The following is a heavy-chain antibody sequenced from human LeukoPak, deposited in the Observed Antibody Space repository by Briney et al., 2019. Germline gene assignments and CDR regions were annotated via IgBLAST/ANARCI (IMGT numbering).Heavy chain of an antibody. D-gene: IGHD2-8*01. CDR2: IYYSGST. CDR3: ARLGEVYAFNDAFDI. CDR1: GGSISSSSYY. J-gene: IGHJ3*02. Sequence: SETLSLTCTVSGGSISSSSYYWGWIRQPPGKGLEWIGSIYYSGSTYYNPSLKSRVTISVDTSKNQFSLKLSSVTAADTAVYYCARLGEVYAFNDAFDIWGQGTMVTVSS. V-gene: IGHV4-39*01.